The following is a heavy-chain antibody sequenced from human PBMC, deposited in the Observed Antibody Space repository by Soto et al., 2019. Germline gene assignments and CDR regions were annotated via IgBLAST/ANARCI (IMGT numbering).Heavy chain of an antibody. Sequence: EVQLVESGGGLVQPGGSLRLSCAASGFTFSSYSMNWVRQAPGKGLEWVSYISSSSSTIYYADSVKGRFTISRDNAKNSLYLQRNSLRDEDTAVYYCAREFWPLNWFDPWGQGTLVTVSS. J-gene: IGHJ5*02. CDR2: ISSSSSTI. CDR1: GFTFSSYS. D-gene: IGHD3-3*01. CDR3: AREFWPLNWFDP. V-gene: IGHV3-48*02.